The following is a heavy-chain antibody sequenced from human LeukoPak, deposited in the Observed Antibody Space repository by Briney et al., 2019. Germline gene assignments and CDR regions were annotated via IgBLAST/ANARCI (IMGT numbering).Heavy chain of an antibody. Sequence: GGSLRLSCTASGFTFSGYAMTWVRRAPGKGLEWVSVINGTGGEIYYADSVKGRFTISRDNSKNTVYLHINSLRAEDTAVYYCTKMQGFCTGSSCYPRTFDIWGQGTMVSVSS. J-gene: IGHJ3*02. D-gene: IGHD2-2*01. CDR1: GFTFSGYA. CDR2: INGTGGEI. CDR3: TKMQGFCTGSSCYPRTFDI. V-gene: IGHV3-23*01.